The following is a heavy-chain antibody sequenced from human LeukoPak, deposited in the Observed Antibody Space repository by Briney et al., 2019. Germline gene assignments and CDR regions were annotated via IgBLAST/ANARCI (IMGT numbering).Heavy chain of an antibody. CDR3: ARDRDRHYPYYFDY. Sequence: SETLSLTCTVSGGSISSGSYYWSWIRQPAGKGLEWIGRIYTSGSTNYNPSLKSRVTISVDTSKNQFSLKLSSVTAADTAVYYCARDRDRHYPYYFDYWGQGTLVTVSS. V-gene: IGHV4-61*02. CDR1: GGSISSGSYY. CDR2: IYTSGST. J-gene: IGHJ4*02. D-gene: IGHD1-26*01.